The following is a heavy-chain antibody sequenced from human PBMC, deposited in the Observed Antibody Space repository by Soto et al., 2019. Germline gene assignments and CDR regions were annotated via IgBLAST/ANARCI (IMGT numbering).Heavy chain of an antibody. CDR2: MNPNTGNS. Sequence: ASVKVSCKASGYTFTSYDIYWVRQATGQGLEWMGWMNPNTGNSAYAQKFQGRVTVTSDTSINTVHMELSSLRSEDTAVYYCARRAETNGWNGFGADKYYFDFWGQGTLVTVSS. D-gene: IGHD1-1*01. CDR1: GYTFTSYD. CDR3: ARRAETNGWNGFGADKYYFDF. V-gene: IGHV1-8*01. J-gene: IGHJ4*02.